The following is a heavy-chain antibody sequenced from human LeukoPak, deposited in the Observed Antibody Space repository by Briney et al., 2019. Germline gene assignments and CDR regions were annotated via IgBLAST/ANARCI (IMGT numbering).Heavy chain of an antibody. CDR1: GFTFRTYS. CDR2: ISSNSTYI. J-gene: IGHJ4*02. Sequence: GESLRLSCAASGFTFRTYSMNWVRQAPGKGLEWVSSISSNSTYIYYADSLKGRFTTSRDNAKNSLYLQMNSLRAEDSAVYYCASPRYCSGGTCYGWAYWGQGTLVTVSS. CDR3: ASPRYCSGGTCYGWAY. V-gene: IGHV3-21*01. D-gene: IGHD2-15*01.